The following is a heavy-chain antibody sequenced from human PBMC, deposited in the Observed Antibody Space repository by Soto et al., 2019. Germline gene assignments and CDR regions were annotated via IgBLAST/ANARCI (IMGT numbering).Heavy chain of an antibody. CDR3: AKDWWDTAMAPNWFDP. J-gene: IGHJ5*02. V-gene: IGHV3-30*18. CDR1: GFTFSSYG. CDR2: ISYDGSNK. Sequence: QVQLVESGGGVVQPGRSLRLSCAASGFTFSSYGMHWVRQAPGKGLEWVAVISYDGSNKYYADSVKGRFTISSDNSKNTLYLQRNSLRAEDTAAYYCAKDWWDTAMAPNWFDPWGQGTLVTVSS. D-gene: IGHD5-18*01.